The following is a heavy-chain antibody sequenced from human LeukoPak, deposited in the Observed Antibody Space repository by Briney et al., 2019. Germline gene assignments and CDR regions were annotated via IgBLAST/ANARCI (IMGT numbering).Heavy chain of an antibody. Sequence: SETLSLTCAVYGGCFSSYYWSWIRQPPGKGLEWIGYIYYSGSTNYNPSLKSRVTISVDTSKNQFSLTLNSVTAADTAVYYCARAYYFGSGNYSPANFDYWGQGTLVTVS. V-gene: IGHV4-59*01. D-gene: IGHD3-10*01. CDR1: GGCFSSYY. CDR3: ARAYYFGSGNYSPANFDY. CDR2: IYYSGST. J-gene: IGHJ4*02.